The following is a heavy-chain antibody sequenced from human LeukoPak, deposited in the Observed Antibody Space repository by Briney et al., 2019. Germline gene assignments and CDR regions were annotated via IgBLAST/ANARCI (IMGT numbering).Heavy chain of an antibody. CDR2: IYYSGST. D-gene: IGHD6-13*01. V-gene: IGHV4-59*01. J-gene: IGHJ3*02. CDR3: ARGVTGIAAAGQGFDI. CDR1: GGSISSYH. Sequence: SETLSLTCTVSGGSISSYHWSWIRQPPGKGLEWIGYIYYSGSTNYNPSLKSRVTISVDTSKNQFSLKLSSVTAADTAVYYCARGVTGIAAAGQGFDIWGQGTMVTVSS.